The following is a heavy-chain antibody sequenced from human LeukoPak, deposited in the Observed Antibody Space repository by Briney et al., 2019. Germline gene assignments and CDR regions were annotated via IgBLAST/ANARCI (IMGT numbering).Heavy chain of an antibody. Sequence: GGSLRLSCAASGFTFNKFAMSWVRQAPGKGLEWVSGIIENGGETYYADSVRGRFTISRDNAKNTLYLQMNSLSAEDTAVYYCARVVMGASYWFDSWGQGALVTVSS. CDR3: ARVVMGASYWFDS. D-gene: IGHD2-21*01. V-gene: IGHV3-23*01. CDR1: GFTFNKFA. CDR2: IIENGGET. J-gene: IGHJ5*01.